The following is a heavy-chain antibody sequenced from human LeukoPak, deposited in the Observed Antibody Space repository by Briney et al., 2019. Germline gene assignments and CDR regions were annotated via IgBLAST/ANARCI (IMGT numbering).Heavy chain of an antibody. V-gene: IGHV3-53*01. CDR3: ARDLAGGAVGFDY. CDR1: GFTVSSSY. D-gene: IGHD6-19*01. CDR2: IYSGGST. J-gene: IGHJ4*02. Sequence: GGSLRLSCAASGFTVSSSYMSWVRQAPGKGLEWVSVIYSGGSTYYADSVKGRFNISRDNSKNTLYLQMNSLRAEDTAVYYCARDLAGGAVGFDYWGQGTLVTVSS.